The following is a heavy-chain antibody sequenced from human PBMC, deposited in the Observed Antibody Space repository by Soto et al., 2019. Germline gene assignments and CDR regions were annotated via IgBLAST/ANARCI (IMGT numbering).Heavy chain of an antibody. Sequence: QVQLQESGPGLVKASETLSLTCTVSGGSISTYYWNWIRQPPGKGLEWIGYIYYSGSTNYNPSLERRVTISVDTSKTQLSLKLSSVTAADTAVYYCARGSKDLTAAFNLYYFDYWGQGTLVTASS. D-gene: IGHD6-13*01. J-gene: IGHJ4*02. CDR1: GGSISTYY. V-gene: IGHV4-59*01. CDR3: ARGSKDLTAAFNLYYFDY. CDR2: IYYSGST.